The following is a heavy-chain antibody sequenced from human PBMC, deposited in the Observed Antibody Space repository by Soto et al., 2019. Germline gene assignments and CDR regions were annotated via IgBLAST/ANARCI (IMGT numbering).Heavy chain of an antibody. V-gene: IGHV3-23*01. J-gene: IGHJ4*02. CDR3: AKDRERWLQGEFDY. CDR1: GFTFSSYA. Sequence: EVQLLESGGGLVQPGGSLRLSCAASGFTFSSYAMSWVRQAPGKGLEWVSGISGSGGSTYYADSVKGRFTISRDNSKNTLYRQMNSLRAEDTAVYYCAKDRERWLQGEFDYWGQGTLVTVSS. CDR2: ISGSGGST. D-gene: IGHD5-12*01.